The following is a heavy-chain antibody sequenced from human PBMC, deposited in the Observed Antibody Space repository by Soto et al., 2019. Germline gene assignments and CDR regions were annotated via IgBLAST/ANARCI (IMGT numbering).Heavy chain of an antibody. D-gene: IGHD3-16*01. CDR1: GASVSSNSPA. CDR3: AGVVWFRGMDV. Sequence: SQTLSLSCDSSGASVSSNSPACHFIRQSPSRGLEWLGRTYYRSKWIHEYTVSMESRITINPDTSKNQFSLHIYSVTPEDTAVYYCAGVVWFRGMDVWGQGTPVTVSS. CDR2: TYYRSKWIH. V-gene: IGHV6-1*01. J-gene: IGHJ6*02.